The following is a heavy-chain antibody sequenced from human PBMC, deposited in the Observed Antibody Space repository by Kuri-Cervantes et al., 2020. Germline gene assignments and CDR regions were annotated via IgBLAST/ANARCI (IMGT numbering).Heavy chain of an antibody. Sequence: SEILSLNSAVPGGSISSSSYYWGWIRQPPGKGLEWIGSIYYSGSTYYNPSLKSRVTISVDTSKNQFSLKLSPVTAADTAVYYCARGGSTRSLDYWGQGTLVTVSS. J-gene: IGHJ4*02. CDR2: IYYSGST. D-gene: IGHD2-2*01. V-gene: IGHV4-39*07. CDR1: GGSISSSSYY. CDR3: ARGGSTRSLDY.